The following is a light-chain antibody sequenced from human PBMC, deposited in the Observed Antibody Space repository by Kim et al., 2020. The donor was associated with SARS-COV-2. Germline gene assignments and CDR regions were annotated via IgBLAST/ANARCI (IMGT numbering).Light chain of an antibody. CDR3: QAWDSGTAVV. CDR2: QDT. CDR1: ELGDKY. V-gene: IGLV3-1*01. J-gene: IGLJ2*01. Sequence: SYELTQPPSMSVSPGQTATITCSGDELGDKYVFWYQQMPGQSPLLVIYQDTKRPSGIPGRFSASNSGNTATLTISGTQATDEADYYCQAWDSGTAVVFGGGTQLTVL.